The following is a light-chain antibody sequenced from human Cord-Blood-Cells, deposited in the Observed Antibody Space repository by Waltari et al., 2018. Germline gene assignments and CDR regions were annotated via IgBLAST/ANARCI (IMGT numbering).Light chain of an antibody. Sequence: DIVMTQSPDSLAVSLGERATINCKSSQSVLYSSNNKNYLAWYQQKPGQPPKLLISWASTRESGVPDRFSGSGSGTDFTLTISSLQAEDVAVYYCQQYYSTPFTVGPGTKVDIK. CDR3: QQYYSTPFT. J-gene: IGKJ3*01. CDR2: WAS. V-gene: IGKV4-1*01. CDR1: QSVLYSSNNKNY.